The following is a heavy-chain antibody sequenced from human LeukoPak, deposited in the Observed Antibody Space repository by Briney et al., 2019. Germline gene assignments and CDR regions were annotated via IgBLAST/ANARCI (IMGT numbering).Heavy chain of an antibody. CDR1: GFTFSSYW. J-gene: IGHJ4*02. Sequence: GGSLRLSCAVSGFTFSSYWMHWVRQAPGKGLVWVSRIKSDGSTTSYADSVKGRFTISRDNAKNIVYLQMNSLRVGDTGLYYCARDLAYSSSWYYFDYWGQGTLVTVSS. D-gene: IGHD6-13*01. V-gene: IGHV3-74*01. CDR2: IKSDGSTT. CDR3: ARDLAYSSSWYYFDY.